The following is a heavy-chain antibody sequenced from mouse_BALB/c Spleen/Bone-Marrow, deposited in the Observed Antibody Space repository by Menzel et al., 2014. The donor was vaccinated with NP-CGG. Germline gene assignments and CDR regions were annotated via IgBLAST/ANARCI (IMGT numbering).Heavy chain of an antibody. CDR3: ARGGGRGGYWYFDV. Sequence: QVQLQQSGAELMKPEASVKISCKATGYTFSSYWIEWVKQRPGHGLEWIGEILPGSGSTNYNEKFKGKATFTADTSSNPAYMQLSRLTSGDPSVYYWARGGGRGGYWYFDVWGAGTTVTVSS. V-gene: IGHV1-9*01. J-gene: IGHJ1*01. CDR2: ILPGSGST. CDR1: GYTFSSYW. D-gene: IGHD3-3*01.